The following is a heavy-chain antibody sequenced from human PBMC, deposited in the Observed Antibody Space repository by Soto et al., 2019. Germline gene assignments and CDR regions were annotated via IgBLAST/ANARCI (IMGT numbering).Heavy chain of an antibody. CDR2: IWYDGSNK. CDR1: GFTFSSYG. V-gene: IGHV3-33*01. D-gene: IGHD6-19*01. CDR3: ARERGSGWYHIFNPFDY. Sequence: QVQLVESGGGVVQPGRSLRLSCAASGFTFSSYGMHWVRQAPGKGLEWVAVIWYDGSNKYYADSVKGRFTIPRDNCKNTLYLQMNSLRAEDTAGYYCARERGSGWYHIFNPFDYWGQGTLVTVSS. J-gene: IGHJ4*02.